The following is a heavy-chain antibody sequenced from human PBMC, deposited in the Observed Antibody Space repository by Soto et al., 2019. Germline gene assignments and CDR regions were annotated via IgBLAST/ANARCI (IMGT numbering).Heavy chain of an antibody. CDR2: IDYSGSRT. CDR1: GFTFSGHE. CDR3: VRDRPLLGPTSIDY. D-gene: IGHD3-16*01. J-gene: IGHJ4*01. V-gene: IGHV3-48*03. Sequence: GGSLRLSXAASGFTFSGHEMNWVRQAPGKGLEWVSYIDYSGSRTDYADSVKGRFTISRDNAKNSLYLQMYSLRAEDTAIYYCVRDRPLLGPTSIDYWGHGT.